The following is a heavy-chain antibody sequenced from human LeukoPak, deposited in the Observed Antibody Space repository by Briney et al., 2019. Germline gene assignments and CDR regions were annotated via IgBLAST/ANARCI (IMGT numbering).Heavy chain of an antibody. CDR3: ARDYYDSSGYYFRYFDY. D-gene: IGHD3-22*01. CDR1: GGSISSYY. CDR2: IYYSGST. V-gene: IGHV4-59*01. Sequence: SETLSLTCTVSGGSISSYYWSWIRQPPGKGLEWIGYIYYSGSTNYNPPLKSRVTISVDTSKNQFSLKLSSVTAADTAVYYCARDYYDSSGYYFRYFDYWGQGTLVTVSS. J-gene: IGHJ4*02.